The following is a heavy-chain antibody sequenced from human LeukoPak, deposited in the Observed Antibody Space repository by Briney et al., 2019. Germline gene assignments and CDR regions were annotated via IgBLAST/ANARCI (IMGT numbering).Heavy chain of an antibody. Sequence: GGSLRLSCAASGFTFSPYEMNWVSQAPGKRLEWVSSISSSSSYIYYADSVKGRFTISRDNAKNSLYLQMNSLRAEDTAVYYCARLCYYYYMDVWGKGTTVTVSS. J-gene: IGHJ6*03. V-gene: IGHV3-21*01. CDR1: GFTFSPYE. CDR3: ARLCYYYYMDV. CDR2: ISSSSSYI.